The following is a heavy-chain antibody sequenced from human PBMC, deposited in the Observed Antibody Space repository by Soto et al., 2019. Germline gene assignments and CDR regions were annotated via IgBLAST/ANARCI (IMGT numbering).Heavy chain of an antibody. CDR1: GFTFSNNW. J-gene: IGHJ5*02. D-gene: IGHD1-26*01. CDR3: VKGVGFLGT. Sequence: GGSLRLSCAASGFTFSNNWMTWVRRAPGKGLQWVANINEHGSEKQYVDSVKGRFTISRDNAKNSLYLQMNGLRAEDTAVYHCVKGVGFLGTWGQGTLVTVSS. V-gene: IGHV3-7*01. CDR2: INEHGSEK.